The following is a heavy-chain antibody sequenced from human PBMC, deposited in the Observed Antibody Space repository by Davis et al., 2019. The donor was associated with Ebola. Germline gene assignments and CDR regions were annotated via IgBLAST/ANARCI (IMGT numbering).Heavy chain of an antibody. V-gene: IGHV4-59*01. CDR2: IYYSGST. J-gene: IGHJ2*01. Sequence: WGSLTLSCTVSGGSISRYYWSWIRQPPGKGLEWIGYIYYSGSTNYNPSLKSRVTISVDTSKNQFSLKLSSVTAADTAVYYCAKSSRSYRGVNWYFDLWGRGTLVTVSS. CDR3: AKSSRSYRGVNWYFDL. D-gene: IGHD1-26*01. CDR1: GGSISRYY.